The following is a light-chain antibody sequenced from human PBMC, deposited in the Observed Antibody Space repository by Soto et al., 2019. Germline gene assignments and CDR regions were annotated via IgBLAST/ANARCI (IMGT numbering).Light chain of an antibody. J-gene: IGKJ5*01. Sequence: EIGLPQSPDHLSWSPGEGGTRAFRASQSVSSSLAWYQQKTGQAPRLLISGASNRATGIPDRFSGSGSGTDFTLTISRLEPEDFALYYCKQYAVPNAFGQGTRLEIK. V-gene: IGKV3-20*01. CDR1: QSVSSS. CDR2: GAS. CDR3: KQYAVPNA.